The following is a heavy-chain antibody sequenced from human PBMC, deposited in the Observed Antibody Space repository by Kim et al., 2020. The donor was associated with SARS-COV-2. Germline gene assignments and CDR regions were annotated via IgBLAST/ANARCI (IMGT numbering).Heavy chain of an antibody. J-gene: IGHJ3*02. Sequence: ASVKVSCKASGYTFTSYYMHWVRQAPGQGLEWMGIINPSGGSISYAQKFQGRVTMTRDTSTSTVYMELSSLRSEDTAVYYCARDGVTMIVGYITDYAFDIWGQGTMVTVSS. CDR2: INPSGGSI. CDR1: GYTFTSYY. D-gene: IGHD3-22*01. V-gene: IGHV1-46*03. CDR3: ARDGVTMIVGYITDYAFDI.